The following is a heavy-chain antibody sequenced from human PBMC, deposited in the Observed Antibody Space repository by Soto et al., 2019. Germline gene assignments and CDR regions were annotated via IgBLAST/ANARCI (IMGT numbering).Heavy chain of an antibody. CDR3: ARDTGLEGDYGDTFDY. J-gene: IGHJ4*02. D-gene: IGHD4-17*01. V-gene: IGHV3-20*01. Sequence: EVQLVESGGGVVRPGGSLRLSCAASGFTFDDYGMSWVRQAPGKGLEWVSGINWNGGSTGYADSVKGRFTISRDNAKNALYLQMNSLSAEDTAWYHCARDTGLEGDYGDTFDYWGQGTLVTVSS. CDR2: INWNGGST. CDR1: GFTFDDYG.